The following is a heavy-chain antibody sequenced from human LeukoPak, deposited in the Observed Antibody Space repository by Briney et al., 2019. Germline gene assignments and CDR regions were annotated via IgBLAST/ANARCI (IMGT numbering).Heavy chain of an antibody. J-gene: IGHJ4*02. Sequence: GGSLRLSCAASGFTFSSYSMNWVRQAPGKGLEWVSSIRSSSSYIYYADSVKGRFTISRDNAKNSLYLQMNSLRAEDTAVYYCARDDERAAAGTDYWGEGTLVTVSS. D-gene: IGHD6-13*01. CDR2: IRSSSSYI. V-gene: IGHV3-21*01. CDR3: ARDDERAAAGTDY. CDR1: GFTFSSYS.